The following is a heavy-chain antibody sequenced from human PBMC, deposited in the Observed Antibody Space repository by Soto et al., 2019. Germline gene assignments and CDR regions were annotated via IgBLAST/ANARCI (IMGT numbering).Heavy chain of an antibody. D-gene: IGHD4-4*01. Sequence: GGSLRLSCAASGFTFSSYGMHWVRQAPGKGLEWVAVIWYDGSNKYYADSVKGRFTISRDNSKNTLYLQMNSLRAEDTAVYYCARAPRYSNYLFDYWGQGTLVTVSS. V-gene: IGHV3-33*01. CDR3: ARAPRYSNYLFDY. CDR1: GFTFSSYG. J-gene: IGHJ4*02. CDR2: IWYDGSNK.